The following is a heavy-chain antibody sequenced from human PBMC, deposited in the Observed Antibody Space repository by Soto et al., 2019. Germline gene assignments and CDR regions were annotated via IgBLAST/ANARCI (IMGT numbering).Heavy chain of an antibody. CDR1: GFTFSSYS. CDR2: ISSSSYI. CDR3: ARDSHPGSIDP. J-gene: IGHJ5*02. Sequence: PGGSLRLSCAASGFTFSSYSMNWVRQAPGKGLEWVSSISSSSYIYYADSVKGRFTISRDNAKNSLYLQMNSLRAEDTAVYYCARDSHPGSIDPWGQGTLVTVSS. D-gene: IGHD6-25*01. V-gene: IGHV3-21*01.